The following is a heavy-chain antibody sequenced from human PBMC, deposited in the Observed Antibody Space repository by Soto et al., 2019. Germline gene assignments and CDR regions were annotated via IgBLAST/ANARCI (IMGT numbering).Heavy chain of an antibody. V-gene: IGHV1-46*01. CDR1: GYTFTSYY. CDR3: AREFQITIFGVVTSGGMDV. D-gene: IGHD3-3*01. J-gene: IGHJ6*02. CDR2: INPSGGST. Sequence: GASVKVSCKASGYTFTSYYMHWVRQAPGQGLEWMGIINPSGGSTSYAQKFQGRVTMTRDTSTSTVYMELSSLRSEDTAVYYCAREFQITIFGVVTSGGMDVWGQGTTVTVSS.